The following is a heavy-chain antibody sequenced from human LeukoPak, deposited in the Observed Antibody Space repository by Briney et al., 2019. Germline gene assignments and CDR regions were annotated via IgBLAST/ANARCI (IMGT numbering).Heavy chain of an antibody. CDR2: ITPMFGTA. Sequence: GASVTVSCKASGGTFTSFAINWVRQAPGQGLEWMGGITPMFGTANYAQKFQGRVTITADESTSTAYMELSSLRSEDTAAYYCARDMGGYDFYFYYWGQGTLVTVSS. CDR3: ARDMGGYDFYFYY. J-gene: IGHJ4*02. D-gene: IGHD5-12*01. CDR1: GGTFTSFA. V-gene: IGHV1-69*01.